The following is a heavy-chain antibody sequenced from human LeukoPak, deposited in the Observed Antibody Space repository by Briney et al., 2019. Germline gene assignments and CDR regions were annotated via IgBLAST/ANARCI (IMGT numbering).Heavy chain of an antibody. Sequence: SETLFLTCTVSGGSISSYYWSWIRQPPGKGLEWIGYIYYSGSTNYNPSLKSRVTISVDTSKNQFSLKLSSVTAADTAVYYCARPYYDSSGYLDAFDIWGQGTMVTVSS. CDR2: IYYSGST. CDR3: ARPYYDSSGYLDAFDI. V-gene: IGHV4-59*08. D-gene: IGHD3-22*01. J-gene: IGHJ3*02. CDR1: GGSISSYY.